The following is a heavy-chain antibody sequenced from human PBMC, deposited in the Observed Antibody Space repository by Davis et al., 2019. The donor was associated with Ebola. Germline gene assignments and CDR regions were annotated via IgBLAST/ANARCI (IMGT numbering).Heavy chain of an antibody. V-gene: IGHV4-39*07. D-gene: IGHD2-15*01. J-gene: IGHJ4*02. CDR3: AGPKRVAFDY. CDR2: IYYSGST. Sequence: SETLSLTCTVSGGSISSSSYYWGWIRQPPGKGLEWIGSIYYSGSTYYNPSLKSRVTISVDTSKNQFSLKLSSVTAADTAMYYCAGPKRVAFDYWGQGILVTVSS. CDR1: GGSISSSSYY.